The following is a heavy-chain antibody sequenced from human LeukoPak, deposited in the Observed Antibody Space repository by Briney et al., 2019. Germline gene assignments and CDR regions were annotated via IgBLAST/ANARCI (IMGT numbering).Heavy chain of an antibody. J-gene: IGHJ6*03. Sequence: GGSLRLSCAASGFTFSTYWLTWFRQAPGKGLEWVANIKHDGSETYYVDSVKGRFTISRDNAKNSLYLQMNSLRAEDTAVYYCARAYSGTYGLGYYYMDVWGKGTTVTISS. CDR3: ARAYSGTYGLGYYYMDV. CDR1: GFTFSTYW. D-gene: IGHD1-26*01. V-gene: IGHV3-7*01. CDR2: IKHDGSET.